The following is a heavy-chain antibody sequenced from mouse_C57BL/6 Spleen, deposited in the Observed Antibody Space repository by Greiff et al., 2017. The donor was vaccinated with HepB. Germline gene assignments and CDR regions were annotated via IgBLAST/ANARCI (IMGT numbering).Heavy chain of an antibody. CDR3: AQTAQAPYYFDY. J-gene: IGHJ2*01. D-gene: IGHD3-2*02. Sequence: VQLKESGAELVKPGASVKLSCTASGFNIKDYYMHWVKQRTEQGLEWIGRIDPEDGETKYAPKFQGKATITADTSSNTAYLQLSSLTSEDTAVYYCAQTAQAPYYFDYWGQGTTLTVSS. CDR2: IDPEDGET. CDR1: GFNIKDYY. V-gene: IGHV14-2*01.